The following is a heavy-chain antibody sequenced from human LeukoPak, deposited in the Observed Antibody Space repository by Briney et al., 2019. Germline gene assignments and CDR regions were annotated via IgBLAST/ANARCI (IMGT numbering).Heavy chain of an antibody. Sequence: GGSLRLSCAVSGFTVSSNYMSWVRQAPGKGLEWVSVIYSIGNTYYEDSVKGRFTISRDTSKNTVYLQMNSLRAEDTAVYYCARAGMRRPYDYWGQGALVTVSS. V-gene: IGHV3-53*01. CDR1: GFTVSSNY. CDR3: ARAGMRRPYDY. J-gene: IGHJ4*02. CDR2: IYSIGNT. D-gene: IGHD1-14*01.